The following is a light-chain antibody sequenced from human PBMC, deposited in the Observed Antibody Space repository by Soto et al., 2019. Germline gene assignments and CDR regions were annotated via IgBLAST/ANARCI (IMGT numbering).Light chain of an antibody. CDR1: QSISDW. J-gene: IGKJ1*01. CDR2: KAS. CDR3: QQYNTFSWT. Sequence: DIQMTQSPSTLSASLGDRVTISCRSSQSISDWLAWYQQKPGKAPNLLIYKASSLESGVPSRFSGSGSGTEFTLTISSLQPDDFATYYCQQYNTFSWTFGQGTKVDI. V-gene: IGKV1-5*03.